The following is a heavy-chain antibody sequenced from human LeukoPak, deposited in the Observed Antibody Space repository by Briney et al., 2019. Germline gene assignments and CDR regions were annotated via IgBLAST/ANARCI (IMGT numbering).Heavy chain of an antibody. CDR1: GFNFIDYY. CDR2: ISNTGQTI. D-gene: IGHD3-22*01. J-gene: IGHJ4*02. V-gene: IGHV3-11*01. CDR3: AKDYYYDSSGYYARCFDY. Sequence: PGGSPRLSCVASGFNFIDYYMSWIRQVPGKGLEWIAYISNTGQTIYYADSVKGRITISRDNSNNSLYLQLNSLRAKDTAVYYCAKDYYYDSSGYYARCFDYWGQGTLVTVSS.